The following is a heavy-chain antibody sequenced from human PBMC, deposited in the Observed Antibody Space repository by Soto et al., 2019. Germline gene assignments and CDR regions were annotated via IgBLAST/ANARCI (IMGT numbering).Heavy chain of an antibody. CDR1: GGSFSGYY. CDR2: VNPTGST. Sequence: PSETLSLTCAVYGGSFSGYYWSWIRQSPGKGLEWIGEVNPTGSTKYNPSLKSRVTISVDTSKNQFSLNLNSVTAADTALYYCARSREQWLVDAFDIWGPGTMVTV. CDR3: ARSREQWLVDAFDI. D-gene: IGHD6-19*01. V-gene: IGHV4-34*01. J-gene: IGHJ3*02.